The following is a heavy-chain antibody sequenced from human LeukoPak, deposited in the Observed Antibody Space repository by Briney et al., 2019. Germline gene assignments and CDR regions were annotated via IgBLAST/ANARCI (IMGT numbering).Heavy chain of an antibody. V-gene: IGHV4-39*01. CDR1: GGSISSSSYY. CDR2: IYCSGST. CDR3: ASGYGVYYDSSGYAVDY. Sequence: SETLSLTCTVSGGSISSSSYYWGWIRQPPGKGLEWIGSIYCSGSTYYNPSLKSRVTISVDTSKNQFSLKLSSVTAADTAVYYCASGYGVYYDSSGYAVDYWGQGTLVTVSS. D-gene: IGHD3-22*01. J-gene: IGHJ4*02.